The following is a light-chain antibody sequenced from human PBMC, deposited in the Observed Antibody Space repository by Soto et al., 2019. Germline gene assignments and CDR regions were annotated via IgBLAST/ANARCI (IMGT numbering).Light chain of an antibody. CDR3: QQYGSSPRT. V-gene: IGKV3-20*01. Sequence: EIVLTQSPGTLSLSPGERATLSCRASQSVRSSYLAWYQQKPGQAPRLLIYGASSRATVIPDRFSGSASGTDFTLNISRLVPEDVAVYYCQQYGSSPRTFGQGTKVEIK. J-gene: IGKJ1*01. CDR2: GAS. CDR1: QSVRSSY.